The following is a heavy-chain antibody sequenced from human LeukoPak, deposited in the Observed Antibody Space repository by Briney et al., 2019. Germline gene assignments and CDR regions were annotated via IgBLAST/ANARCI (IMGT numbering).Heavy chain of an antibody. CDR1: GFTFSSYA. CDR2: ISGSDTT. Sequence: PGRSLRLSCAASGFTFSSYAMSWVRQAPGKGLEWVSGISGSDTTYYADSVRGRFTISRDYSKNTLFLQINSLRAEDTAVYYCAKLSRGSAVVNDAFDIWGHGTMVTVSS. J-gene: IGHJ3*02. D-gene: IGHD2-21*01. V-gene: IGHV3-23*01. CDR3: AKLSRGSAVVNDAFDI.